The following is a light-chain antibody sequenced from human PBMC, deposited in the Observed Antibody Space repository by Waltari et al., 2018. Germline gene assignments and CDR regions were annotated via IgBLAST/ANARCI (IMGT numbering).Light chain of an antibody. Sequence: DIKMTQSPSSLSASVGDRVTITCRASQGISNYLAWFQQEPGKAPKPLIYGASILQSGVSSKFSGNGSGPDFTLTISGLQPEDFATYYCQQYKSHPVTFGQGTRLEMK. J-gene: IGKJ5*01. CDR3: QQYKSHPVT. V-gene: IGKV1-16*02. CDR2: GAS. CDR1: QGISNY.